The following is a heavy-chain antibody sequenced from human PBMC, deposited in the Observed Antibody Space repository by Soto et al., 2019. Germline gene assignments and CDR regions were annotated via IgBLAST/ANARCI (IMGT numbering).Heavy chain of an antibody. D-gene: IGHD1-1*01. J-gene: IGHJ2*01. CDR2: IYPGDSDT. CDR3: ARGDTYNSYWNFDL. Sequence: PGESLKISCKGSEYSFSSHWIAWVRQMPGKGLEWMGTIYPGDSDTRYSPSFEGRVSMSADESTSTAYLQWGSLQASDTAIYYCARGDTYNSYWNFDLWGRGTLVTVSS. CDR1: EYSFSSHW. V-gene: IGHV5-51*01.